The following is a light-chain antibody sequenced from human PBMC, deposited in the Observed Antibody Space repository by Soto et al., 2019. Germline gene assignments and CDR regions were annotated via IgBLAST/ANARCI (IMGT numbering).Light chain of an antibody. Sequence: EIVMTQSPATLSVSPGERATLACRASQSVSSNLAGYQQKPGQAPSLLIYGASTRATGIPARFSGSGSGTDFTLTISSLQSEEFAVYYCQQYNNWPRTFGQGTKVEIK. CDR3: QQYNNWPRT. CDR2: GAS. V-gene: IGKV3-15*01. CDR1: QSVSSN. J-gene: IGKJ1*01.